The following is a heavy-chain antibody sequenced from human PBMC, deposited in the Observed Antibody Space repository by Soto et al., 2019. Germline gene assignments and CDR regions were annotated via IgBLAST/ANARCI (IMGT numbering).Heavy chain of an antibody. Sequence: ASVKVSCKASGYTFISYGISWVRQAPGQGLAWMGWISAHNGNTNYAQKVQGRVTMTTDRSTSTAYMELRNLRSDDTAVYYCARLSQYCSSVSCYSLDYWGQGSLVTVSS. D-gene: IGHD2-15*01. CDR2: ISAHNGNT. V-gene: IGHV1-18*01. CDR3: ARLSQYCSSVSCYSLDY. J-gene: IGHJ4*02. CDR1: GYTFISYG.